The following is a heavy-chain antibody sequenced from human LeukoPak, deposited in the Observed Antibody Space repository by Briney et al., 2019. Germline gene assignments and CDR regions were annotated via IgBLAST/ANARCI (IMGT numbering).Heavy chain of an antibody. Sequence: SETLSLTCSVTGGSINSYYWSWIRQPPGKGLEWIGYISHSGSTDSNPSLKSRVTISLDTSKNQFSLKLTSVTAADTAVYYCARLGSGWVYFDYWGQGTLVTVSS. CDR3: ARLGSGWVYFDY. V-gene: IGHV4-59*08. CDR1: GGSINSYY. D-gene: IGHD6-19*01. CDR2: ISHSGST. J-gene: IGHJ4*02.